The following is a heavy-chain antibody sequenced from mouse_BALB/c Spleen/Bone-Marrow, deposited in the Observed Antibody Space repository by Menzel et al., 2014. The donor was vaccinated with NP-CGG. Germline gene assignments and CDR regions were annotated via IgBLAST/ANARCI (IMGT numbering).Heavy chain of an antibody. CDR3: ARYPLGRGYFDY. J-gene: IGHJ2*01. V-gene: IGHV3-8*02. Sequence: LHLQQSGPSLVTPSQTLSLTCSVPGNSITSGYWNWIRKFPGNKLEYMGYINHSGSNYYNPSLKRRISITRDTSKNQFYLQLNSVTTEDTATYYCARYPLGRGYFDYWGLDTTLTVSS. CDR2: INHSGSN. D-gene: IGHD4-1*01. CDR1: GNSITSGY.